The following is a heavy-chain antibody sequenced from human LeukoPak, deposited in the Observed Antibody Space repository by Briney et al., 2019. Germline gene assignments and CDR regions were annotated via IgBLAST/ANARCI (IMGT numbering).Heavy chain of an antibody. Sequence: GSLRLSCTAYGFTFSSYWIYWVRQAPGKGLEWVSAISGSGGSTYYADSVKGRFTISRDNSKNALYLQMNSLRAEDTAVYYCAKDKGSIVATVYFDYWGQGTLVTVSS. CDR2: ISGSGGST. V-gene: IGHV3-23*01. CDR1: GFTFSSYW. D-gene: IGHD5-12*01. CDR3: AKDKGSIVATVYFDY. J-gene: IGHJ4*02.